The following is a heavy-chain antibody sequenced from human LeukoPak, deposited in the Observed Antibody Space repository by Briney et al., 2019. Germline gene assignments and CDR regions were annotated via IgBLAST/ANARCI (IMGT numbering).Heavy chain of an antibody. CDR1: GFTFRSYA. D-gene: IGHD6-19*01. CDR2: ISGSGVGT. J-gene: IGHJ4*02. Sequence: GGSLRPSCAASGFTFRSYAMNWVRQVPGKGLEWVSGISGSGVGTYYADSVKGRFTISRDNSNNTLFLQMNSLRAEDTAVYYCVKGSLYSSGCYDYWGQGTLVSVSA. CDR3: VKGSLYSSGCYDY. V-gene: IGHV3-23*01.